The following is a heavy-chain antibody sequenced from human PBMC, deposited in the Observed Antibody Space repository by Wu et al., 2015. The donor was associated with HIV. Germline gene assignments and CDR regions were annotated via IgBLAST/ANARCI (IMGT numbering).Heavy chain of an antibody. CDR2: ISPSNGKT. Sequence: VQLIQFGAEVKKPGASVKVSCKASGYNFNMFGINWVRQAPGQGLEWVAWISPSNGKTNYAQKVQGRVAVTTDTSTDTDYMELRSLRSDDTAVYFCAKDFVGRATVVTPGIFDYWGEGTLVTVSS. J-gene: IGHJ4*02. CDR3: AKDFVGRATVVTPGIFDY. D-gene: IGHD4-23*01. CDR1: GYNFNMFG. V-gene: IGHV1-18*01.